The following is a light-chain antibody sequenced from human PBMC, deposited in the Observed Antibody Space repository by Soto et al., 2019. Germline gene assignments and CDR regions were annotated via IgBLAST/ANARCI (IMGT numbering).Light chain of an antibody. CDR3: QQYNDWFSIT. J-gene: IGKJ5*01. Sequence: EIVLTQSPATLSLSPGERATLSCRASQSVSRYLAWYRQRPGQAPRLVIYDTSTRATGVPARFSGSGSGTELTLTISSLQSEDFGVYYCQQYNDWFSITFGQGTRLEIK. CDR2: DTS. CDR1: QSVSRY. V-gene: IGKV3-15*01.